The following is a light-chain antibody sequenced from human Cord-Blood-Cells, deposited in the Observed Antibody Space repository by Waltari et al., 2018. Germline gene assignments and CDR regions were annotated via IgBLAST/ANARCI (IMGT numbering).Light chain of an antibody. Sequence: QSALTQPASVSGSPGQSITISCTGTSSDVGSYNLVSWYQQHPGKAPQLMIYEGSKRPSGVSNRVSGSKAGNTASLTISGLQAKDEADYYCCSYAGSSTFVFGGGTKLTVL. J-gene: IGLJ2*01. CDR2: EGS. CDR3: CSYAGSSTFV. CDR1: SSDVGSYNL. V-gene: IGLV2-23*03.